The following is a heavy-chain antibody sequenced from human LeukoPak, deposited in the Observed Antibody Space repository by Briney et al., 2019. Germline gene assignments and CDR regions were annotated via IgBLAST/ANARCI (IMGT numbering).Heavy chain of an antibody. V-gene: IGHV3-23*01. J-gene: IGHJ4*02. CDR3: ATAVASSSGWYADY. CDR1: GFTFSSYA. Sequence: GGSLRLSCAASGFTFSSYAMSWVRQAPGKGLEWVSAIRDSGSSTHYADSVKGRFTVSRDNSKNALYLQMNSLRAEDTAVYYCATAVASSSGWYADYWGQGTLVTVSS. D-gene: IGHD6-19*01. CDR2: IRDSGSST.